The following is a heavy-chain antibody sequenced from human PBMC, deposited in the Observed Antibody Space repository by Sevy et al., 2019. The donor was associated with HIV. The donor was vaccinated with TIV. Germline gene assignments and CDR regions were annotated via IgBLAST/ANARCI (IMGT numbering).Heavy chain of an antibody. V-gene: IGHV3-30*04. D-gene: IGHD2-21*02. CDR2: MSYDGNYK. CDR3: ARLFSGGGDCYYLDY. J-gene: IGHJ4*02. CDR1: GFTFSDYD. Sequence: GGSLRLSCAASGFTFSDYDMHWVRQAPGKGLEWVAVMSYDGNYKNHADSVKVRFTISRDNFKNTLYLQMNSLRVEDTAVYVCARLFSGGGDCYYLDYWGQGAPVTVSS.